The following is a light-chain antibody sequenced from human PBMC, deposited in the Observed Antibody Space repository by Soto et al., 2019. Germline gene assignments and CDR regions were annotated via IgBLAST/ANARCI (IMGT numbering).Light chain of an antibody. CDR1: ISDVGGYNY. CDR3: SSYAGNYVYV. Sequence: QCSRTQPRSVSGSRGQSFPIPCTGTISDVGGYNYVSWYQRHAGKGPKLIIYDVSERPSGVPDRFSASKSGNTASLTISGLQAEDEADYYCSSYAGNYVYVFGSGTKVTVL. V-gene: IGLV2-11*01. J-gene: IGLJ1*01. CDR2: DVS.